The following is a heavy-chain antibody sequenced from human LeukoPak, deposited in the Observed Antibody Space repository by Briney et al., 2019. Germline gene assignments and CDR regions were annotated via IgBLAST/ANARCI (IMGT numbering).Heavy chain of an antibody. CDR1: GFTFSDYY. CDR2: ISSSGSPI. Sequence: GGSPRPSCAASGFTFSDYYMSWIRHAPRKRLGWVSYISSSGSPIDSEDSVTGRFTISRDNAKNSLYLQMHSLRAEDTAVYYCARSYYDFWSGYYPPFDYWGQGTLVTVSS. CDR3: ARSYYDFWSGYYPPFDY. V-gene: IGHV3-11*04. J-gene: IGHJ4*02. D-gene: IGHD3-3*01.